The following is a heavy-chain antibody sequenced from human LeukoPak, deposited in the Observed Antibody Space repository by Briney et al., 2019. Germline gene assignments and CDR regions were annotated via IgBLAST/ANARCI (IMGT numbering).Heavy chain of an antibody. Sequence: SETLSLTCTVSGGSISNGGFHWSWIRQHSGKGLEWIGHIYYSGSTYYNPSLKSRVSISVDTSKNQFSLKLSSVTAADTAVYYCARDLNYYGSGSYSDGFDIWGQGTMVTVSS. CDR2: IYYSGST. J-gene: IGHJ3*02. CDR3: ARDLNYYGSGSYSDGFDI. V-gene: IGHV4-31*03. CDR1: GGSISNGGFH. D-gene: IGHD3-10*01.